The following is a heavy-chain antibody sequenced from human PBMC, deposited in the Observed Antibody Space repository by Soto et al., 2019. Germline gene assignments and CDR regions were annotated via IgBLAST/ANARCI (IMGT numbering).Heavy chain of an antibody. CDR1: GYTFTSYA. CDR3: ARVEAGPSPIAARRYYFDY. Sequence: QAQLLQSGAEVKKPGASVKVSCKTSGYTFTSYAISWVRQAPGQGLEWLGWISAYNGTTNYAQKLHGRVTMTTDTSTGTAYMDLRSLRSDDTALYYCARVEAGPSPIAARRYYFDYWGQGTLVTVSS. V-gene: IGHV1-18*04. D-gene: IGHD6-6*01. J-gene: IGHJ4*02. CDR2: ISAYNGTT.